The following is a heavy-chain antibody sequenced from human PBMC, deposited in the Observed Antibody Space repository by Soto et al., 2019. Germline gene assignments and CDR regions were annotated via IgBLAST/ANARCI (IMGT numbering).Heavy chain of an antibody. D-gene: IGHD3-22*01. V-gene: IGHV3-23*01. J-gene: IGHJ3*01. CDR3: AKDRLMLTMVVVGAFDF. CDR2: ISGSGSTT. CDR1: GFSFNNHA. Sequence: VQLLESGGGLVQPGGSLRLSCAASGFSFNNHAMTWVRQAPGKGLEWVSGISGSGSTTHYADSVKGRFTISRDNSKETLYLQKNSLRREETAVYYCAKDRLMLTMVVVGAFDFWVLGTMVSVSS.